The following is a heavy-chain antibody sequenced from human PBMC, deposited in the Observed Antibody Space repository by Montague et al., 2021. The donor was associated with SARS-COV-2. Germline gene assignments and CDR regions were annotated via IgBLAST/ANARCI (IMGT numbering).Heavy chain of an antibody. CDR3: AGHPFKSPWDPRPFDS. V-gene: IGHV4-59*08. CDR1: GGSMSDHY. Sequence: SETLSLTCTVSGGSMSDHYWAWIRQPPGKGLEWLAYIYYSGGINSNASLKSRVTMSVDTSKNQFSLKLSSVTAADTAVYFCAGHPFKSPWDPRPFDSWGQGALVIVSA. J-gene: IGHJ5*01. D-gene: IGHD1-1*01. CDR2: IYYSGGI.